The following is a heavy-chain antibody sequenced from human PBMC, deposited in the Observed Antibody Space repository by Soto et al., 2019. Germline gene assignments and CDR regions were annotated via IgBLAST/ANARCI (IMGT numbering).Heavy chain of an antibody. Sequence: SETLSLTCTVSGGSISSGGYSWSWIRQPPGKGLEWIGYIYQSVTTYYNPSLKSRVTISVDRSKNQLSLKLSSVTAADSAVYYCARSPDYYDSSGYYGYFFDYWGQGALVTVSS. J-gene: IGHJ4*02. V-gene: IGHV4-30-2*01. D-gene: IGHD3-22*01. CDR2: IYQSVTT. CDR1: GGSISSGGYS. CDR3: ARSPDYYDSSGYYGYFFDY.